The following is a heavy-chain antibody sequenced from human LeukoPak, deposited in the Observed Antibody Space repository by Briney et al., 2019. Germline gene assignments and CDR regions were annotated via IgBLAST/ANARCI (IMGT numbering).Heavy chain of an antibody. CDR1: GGSISSGSYY. Sequence: PSQTLSLTRTVSGGSISSGSYYWSWIRQPAGNGLEWIGRIYTSGSTNYSPSLKSRVTISVDTSKNQFSLKLSSVTAADTAVYHCARAPDCSSTSCYTYHYGMDVWGQGTTVTVSS. CDR2: IYTSGST. V-gene: IGHV4-61*02. J-gene: IGHJ6*02. CDR3: ARAPDCSSTSCYTYHYGMDV. D-gene: IGHD2-2*02.